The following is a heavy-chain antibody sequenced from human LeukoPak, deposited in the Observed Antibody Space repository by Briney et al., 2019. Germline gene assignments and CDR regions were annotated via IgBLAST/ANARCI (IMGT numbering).Heavy chain of an antibody. CDR3: AKGSFDSGSYPFDY. D-gene: IGHD1-26*01. J-gene: IGHJ4*02. CDR1: GFTFSSYA. V-gene: IGHV3-23*01. Sequence: EPGGSLRLSCAASGFTFSSYAMSWVRQAPGKGLEWVSAISGSGGSTYYADSVKGRFTISRDNSKNTLYLQMNSLRAEDTAVYYCAKGSFDSGSYPFDYWGQGTLVTVSS. CDR2: ISGSGGST.